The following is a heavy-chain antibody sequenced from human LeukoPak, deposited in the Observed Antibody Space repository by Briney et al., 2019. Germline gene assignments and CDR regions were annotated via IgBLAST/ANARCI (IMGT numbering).Heavy chain of an antibody. CDR3: ARKLSSGSYPFDY. V-gene: IGHV3-20*04. D-gene: IGHD1-26*01. CDR1: GFSFDDYG. Sequence: GGSLRLSCAASGFSFDDYGMSWVRQAPGKGLEWVSGINWSGGTAGYVDSVRGRFTISRDNAKNSLYLQMNGLRAEDTALYYCARKLSSGSYPFDYWGQGTLVTVSS. CDR2: INWSGGTA. J-gene: IGHJ4*02.